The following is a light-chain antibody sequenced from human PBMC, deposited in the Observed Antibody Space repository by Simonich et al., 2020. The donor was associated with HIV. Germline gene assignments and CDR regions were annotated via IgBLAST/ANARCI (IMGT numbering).Light chain of an antibody. Sequence: DVVMPQSPLSLPVTLGQPASISCRSSQSLVHSDGDTYLPWFHQRPGQSPRRLIYKVANRDSGVPDRCSGSGSGTDFTLKISRVEAEDVGVYYCMQGTLPFTFGPGTKVDIK. J-gene: IGKJ3*01. CDR2: KVA. CDR3: MQGTLPFT. V-gene: IGKV2-30*02. CDR1: QSLVHSDGDTY.